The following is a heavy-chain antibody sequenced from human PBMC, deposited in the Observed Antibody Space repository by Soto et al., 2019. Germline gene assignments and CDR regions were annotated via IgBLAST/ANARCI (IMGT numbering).Heavy chain of an antibody. J-gene: IGHJ4*02. V-gene: IGHV3-33*01. D-gene: IGHD3-10*01. CDR1: GFTFSSYG. Sequence: GGSLRLSCAASGFTFSSYGMHWVRQAPGKGLEWVAVIWYDGSNKYYADSVKGRFTISRDNSKNTLYLQMNSLRAEDTAVYYCARDSRGYYGSGSYYYWGQGTLVTVSS. CDR3: ARDSRGYYGSGSYYY. CDR2: IWYDGSNK.